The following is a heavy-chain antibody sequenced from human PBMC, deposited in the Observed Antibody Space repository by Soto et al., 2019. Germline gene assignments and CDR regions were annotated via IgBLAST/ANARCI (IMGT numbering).Heavy chain of an antibody. Sequence: SSPLSLTCAFSGVSISGSYYYWGWLRQSPGRGPEWIGSVFYTGFTSYNPSLESRVSVSVDTSKNQFSLKVSAVTAADTAVYYCASSQKGYNWNYFDHWGQGALVTVSS. CDR3: ASSQKGYNWNYFDH. V-gene: IGHV4-39*01. D-gene: IGHD1-20*01. CDR1: GVSISGSYYY. CDR2: VFYTGFT. J-gene: IGHJ4*02.